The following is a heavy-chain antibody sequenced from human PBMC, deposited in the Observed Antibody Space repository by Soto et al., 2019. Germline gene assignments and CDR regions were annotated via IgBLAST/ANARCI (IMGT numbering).Heavy chain of an antibody. Sequence: SETLSLTCTVSGCSISSYYWSWIRQPPGKGLEWIGYIYYSGSTNYNPSLKSRVTISVDTSKNQFSLKLGSVTAADTAVYYCARHGDYVVGYWGQGTLVTVSS. CDR2: IYYSGST. J-gene: IGHJ4*02. D-gene: IGHD4-17*01. CDR3: ARHGDYVVGY. V-gene: IGHV4-59*08. CDR1: GCSISSYY.